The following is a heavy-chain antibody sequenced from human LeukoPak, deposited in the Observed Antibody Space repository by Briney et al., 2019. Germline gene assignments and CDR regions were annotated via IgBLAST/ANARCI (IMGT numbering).Heavy chain of an antibody. J-gene: IGHJ4*02. CDR2: IKPDGSEK. CDR3: ARGGSRRVDW. CDR1: GFTFSTYW. D-gene: IGHD3-16*01. Sequence: GGSLRLSCAASGFTFSTYWMSWVRQAPGKGLEWVANIKPDGSEKYYVDSVEGRFTISRDNAKNSVYLQMNSLRVEDTAVYYCARGGSRRVDWWGQGTLVTVSS. V-gene: IGHV3-7*01.